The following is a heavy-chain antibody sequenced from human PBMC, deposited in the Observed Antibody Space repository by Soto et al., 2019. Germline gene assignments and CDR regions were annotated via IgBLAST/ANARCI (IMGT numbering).Heavy chain of an antibody. V-gene: IGHV3-23*01. J-gene: IGHJ4*02. D-gene: IGHD2-2*01. CDR2: ISGSGGST. CDR3: AKVVPAAMHLIWGYFDY. Sequence: VQLLESGGGLVQPGGSLRLSCAASGFTFSSYAMSWVRQAPGKGLEWVSAISGSGGSTYYADSVKGRFTISRDNSKNTLYLQMNSLRAEDTAVYYCAKVVPAAMHLIWGYFDYWGQGTLVTVSS. CDR1: GFTFSSYA.